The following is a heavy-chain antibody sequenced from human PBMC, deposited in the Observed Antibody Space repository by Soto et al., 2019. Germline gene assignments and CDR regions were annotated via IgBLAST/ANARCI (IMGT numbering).Heavy chain of an antibody. D-gene: IGHD3-10*01. V-gene: IGHV1-69*17. CDR1: GDTFNSYV. CDR3: ARESLGSKGTSQ. CDR2: IIPIIGVT. J-gene: IGHJ4*02. Sequence: QVQLVQSGAEVKRPGSSVKVSCESSGDTFNSYVISWVRQAPGQGLEWMGGIIPIIGVTHYVQKFQGRVTISALSSTGPAYMELTHLRFEDTARYYCARESLGSKGTSQRGQGTLVTVSS.